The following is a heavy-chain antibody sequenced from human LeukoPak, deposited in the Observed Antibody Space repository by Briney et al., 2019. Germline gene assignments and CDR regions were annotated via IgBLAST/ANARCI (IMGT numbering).Heavy chain of an antibody. Sequence: SETLSLTCAVYGGSFSGYYWSWIRQPPGKGLEWIGEINHSGSTNYNPSLKSRVTISVDTSKNQFSLKLSSVTAADTAVYYCARELRFLEWFVTGGRNYFDYWGQGTLVTVSS. CDR3: ARELRFLEWFVTGGRNYFDY. CDR1: GGSFSGYY. J-gene: IGHJ4*02. V-gene: IGHV4-34*01. D-gene: IGHD3-3*01. CDR2: INHSGST.